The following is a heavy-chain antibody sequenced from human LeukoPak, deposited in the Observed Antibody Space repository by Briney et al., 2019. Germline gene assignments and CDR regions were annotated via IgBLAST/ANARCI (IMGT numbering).Heavy chain of an antibody. CDR2: IYSGGST. CDR1: GFTLSSNY. V-gene: IGHV3-66*01. J-gene: IGHJ4*02. Sequence: GGSLRLSCAASGFTLSSNYMSWVRQAPGKGLEWVSVIYSGGSTYYADSVKGRFTISIDNSKNTLYLQMNSLRAEDTAVYYCAREMYSSGWCFDYWGQGTLVTVSS. CDR3: AREMYSSGWCFDY. D-gene: IGHD6-19*01.